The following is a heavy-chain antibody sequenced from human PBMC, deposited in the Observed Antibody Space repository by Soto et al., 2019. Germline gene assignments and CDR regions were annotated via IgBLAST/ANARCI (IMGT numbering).Heavy chain of an antibody. CDR1: GFTFTSSA. V-gene: IGHV1-58*02. CDR3: AADIYMGVAGTQTFDY. J-gene: IGHJ4*02. CDR2: IVVGSGNT. D-gene: IGHD6-19*01. Sequence: QMQLVQSGPEVKKPGTSVKVSCKASGFTFTSSAMQWVRQARGQRLEWIGWIVVGSGNTNYAQKFQERGTITRDMSTSTAYMELSSLRSEDTAVYYCAADIYMGVAGTQTFDYWGQGTLVTVSS.